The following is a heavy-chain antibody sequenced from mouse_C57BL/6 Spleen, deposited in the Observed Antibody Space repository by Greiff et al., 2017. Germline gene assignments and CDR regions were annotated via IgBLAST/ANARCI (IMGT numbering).Heavy chain of an antibody. CDR2: IDPNSGGT. J-gene: IGHJ1*03. Sequence: VQLQQSGAELVKPGASVKLSCKASGYTFTSYWMHWVKQRPGRGLEWIGRIDPNSGGTKYNEKFKGKATLTVDKPSSTAYMQLSSLTSEDSAVYYCASMTTVVDYWYFDVWGTGTTVTVSS. D-gene: IGHD1-1*01. CDR1: GYTFTSYW. CDR3: ASMTTVVDYWYFDV. V-gene: IGHV1-72*01.